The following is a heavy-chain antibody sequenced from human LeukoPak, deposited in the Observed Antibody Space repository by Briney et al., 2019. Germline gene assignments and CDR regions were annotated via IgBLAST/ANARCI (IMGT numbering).Heavy chain of an antibody. D-gene: IGHD3-9*01. Sequence: PSETLSLTCTVSGGSISSYYWSWIRQPPGKGLEWIGYIYYSGSTNYNPSLKSRVTISVDTSKNQFSLKLSSVTAADTAVYYCARQVGYFDWIPAGYYFDYWGQGTLVTVSS. V-gene: IGHV4-59*08. CDR3: ARQVGYFDWIPAGYYFDY. CDR1: GGSISSYY. J-gene: IGHJ4*02. CDR2: IYYSGST.